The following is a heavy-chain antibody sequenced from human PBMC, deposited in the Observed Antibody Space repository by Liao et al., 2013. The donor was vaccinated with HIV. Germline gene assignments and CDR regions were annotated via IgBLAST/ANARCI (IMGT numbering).Heavy chain of an antibody. Sequence: QVHLQESGPGLVKPSETLSLTCTVSRGSISSYYWSWIRQPAGKGLEWIGRVYISGSTNYNPSLKSRIDMSVDTSKSQVSLKLTSVTAADTAVYYCAREAYSSFDIWGQGTMVTVSS. CDR2: VYISGST. CDR3: AREAYSSFDI. D-gene: IGHD2-21*01. V-gene: IGHV4-4*07. CDR1: RGSISSYY. J-gene: IGHJ3*02.